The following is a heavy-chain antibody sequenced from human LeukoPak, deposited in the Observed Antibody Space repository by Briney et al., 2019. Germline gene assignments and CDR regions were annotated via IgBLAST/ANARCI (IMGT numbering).Heavy chain of an antibody. CDR2: IDYNGDT. Sequence: SETLSLTCTVSDGSISSRNYYWGWIRQPPGKGLEWIGSIDYNGDTYYNPSLASRVTMSEDTSKNQFSLKLNSVTAEDTAVYYCARGHRGVFTDPINYWAQGTLVTVSS. CDR3: ARGHRGVFTDPINY. D-gene: IGHD5-12*01. CDR1: DGSISSRNYY. J-gene: IGHJ4*02. V-gene: IGHV4-39*01.